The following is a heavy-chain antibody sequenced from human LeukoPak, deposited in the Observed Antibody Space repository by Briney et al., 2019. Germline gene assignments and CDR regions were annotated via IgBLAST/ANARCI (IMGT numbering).Heavy chain of an antibody. V-gene: IGHV4-34*01. Sequence: SETLSLTCAVYGGSFSGYYWSWIRQPPGKGLEWIGEINHSGSTNYNPSLKSRVTISVDTSKNQFSLRLSSVTAADTAVYYCARAPSSYYGSGSLDYWGQGTLVTVSS. J-gene: IGHJ4*02. CDR1: GGSFSGYY. CDR2: INHSGST. CDR3: ARAPSSYYGSGSLDY. D-gene: IGHD3-10*01.